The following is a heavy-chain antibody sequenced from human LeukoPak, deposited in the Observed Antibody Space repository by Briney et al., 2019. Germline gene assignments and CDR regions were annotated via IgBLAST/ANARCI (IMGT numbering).Heavy chain of an antibody. CDR3: ARVYYSSSYDYWYFDL. CDR2: IYTSGST. D-gene: IGHD6-13*01. V-gene: IGHV4-4*07. CDR1: GGSISSYY. J-gene: IGHJ2*01. Sequence: KSSETLSLTCTVSGGSISSYYWSWIRQPAGKGLEWIGRIYTSGSTNYNPSLKSRVTMSVDTSKNQFSLKLSSVTAADTAVYYCARVYYSSSYDYWYFDLWGRGTLVTVSS.